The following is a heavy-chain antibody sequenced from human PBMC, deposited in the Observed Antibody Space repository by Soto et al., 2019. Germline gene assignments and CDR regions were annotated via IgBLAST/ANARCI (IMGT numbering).Heavy chain of an antibody. V-gene: IGHV3-21*01. CDR1: GFMFSSYT. J-gene: IGHJ4*02. Sequence: EVQLVESGGGLVKPGGSLRLSCTASGFMFSSYTMNWVRQAPGKGLEWVSSVSCRGDIYYADSLEGRFTISSDDAKTSLYLQMNSLRAEDTAVYYCARGCSSASCYYYWGQGTLVTVSS. D-gene: IGHD2-2*01. CDR2: VSCRGDI. CDR3: ARGCSSASCYYY.